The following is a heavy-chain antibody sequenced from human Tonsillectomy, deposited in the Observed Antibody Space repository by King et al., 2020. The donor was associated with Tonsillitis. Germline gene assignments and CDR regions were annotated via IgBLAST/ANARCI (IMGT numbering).Heavy chain of an antibody. CDR2: TSYDGSNK. V-gene: IGHV3-30*18. CDR3: AKAARSDFWSRYSHTGRGDGVYVMDV. CDR1: GFTFSSHG. J-gene: IGHJ6*02. Sequence: VQLVESGGGVVQPGRSLRLSCAASGFTFSSHGMHWVRQAPGKGLEWVAVTSYDGSNKYYAESVKGRLTISRDNSKNTLYLQMNSLRVEDTAVYYCAKAARSDFWSRYSHTGRGDGVYVMDVWGQGTTVTVSS. D-gene: IGHD3-3*01.